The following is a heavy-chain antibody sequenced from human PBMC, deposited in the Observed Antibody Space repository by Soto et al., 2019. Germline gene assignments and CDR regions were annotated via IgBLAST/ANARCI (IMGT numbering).Heavy chain of an antibody. Sequence: PSETLSLTCSVSGGSISNYYGSWIRQPPGKGLEWIGYIYYSGNTNYNPSLKSRVTMSVDSSKNQFSLKLSSVTTADTAVYYCARVWRTSHTAWSDPWGQGTLVTVSS. J-gene: IGHJ5*02. CDR2: IYYSGNT. CDR3: ARVWRTSHTAWSDP. V-gene: IGHV4-59*01. D-gene: IGHD2-2*01. CDR1: GGSISNYY.